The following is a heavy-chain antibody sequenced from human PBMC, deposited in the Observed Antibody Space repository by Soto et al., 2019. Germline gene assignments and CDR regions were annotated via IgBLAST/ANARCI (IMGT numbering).Heavy chain of an antibody. D-gene: IGHD3-9*01. CDR1: GGTFSSYA. Sequence: QVQLVQSGAEVKKPGSSVKVSCKASGGTFSSYAISWVRQAPGQGLEWMGGIIPIFGTANYAQKFQGRVTITADESTSTAYMELSSLRSEDTAVYYCARELRKYYDILTGYYWFDYWGQGTLVTVSS. V-gene: IGHV1-69*12. CDR2: IIPIFGTA. J-gene: IGHJ4*02. CDR3: ARELRKYYDILTGYYWFDY.